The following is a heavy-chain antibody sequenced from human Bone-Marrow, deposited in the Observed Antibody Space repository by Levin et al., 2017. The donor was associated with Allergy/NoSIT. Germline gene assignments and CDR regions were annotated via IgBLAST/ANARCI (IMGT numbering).Heavy chain of an antibody. CDR1: GFTFSSYA. J-gene: IGHJ4*02. V-gene: IGHV3-30*04. CDR2: ISYDGSNK. CDR3: ARDEDDYGGNAPFDY. D-gene: IGHD4-23*01. Sequence: GESLKISCAASGFTFSSYAMHWVRQAPGKGLEWVAVISYDGSNKYYADSVKGRFTISRDNSKNTLYLQMNSLRAEDTAVYYCARDEDDYGGNAPFDYWGQGTLVTVSS.